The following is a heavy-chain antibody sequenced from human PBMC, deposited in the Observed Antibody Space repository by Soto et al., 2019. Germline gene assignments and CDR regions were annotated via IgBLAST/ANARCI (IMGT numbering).Heavy chain of an antibody. CDR1: GFTFSSYG. CDR3: ARDRYYYGDYVPPYYYYYGMDV. D-gene: IGHD4-17*01. CDR2: IWYDGSNK. J-gene: IGHJ6*02. Sequence: GGSLRLSCAASGFTFSSYGMHWGRQAPGKGLEWVGVIWYDGSNKDYADSVKGRFTISSDNSKNTLYLQMNRLRAEDTAVYYCARDRYYYGDYVPPYYYYYGMDVWGQGTTVTVSS. V-gene: IGHV3-33*01.